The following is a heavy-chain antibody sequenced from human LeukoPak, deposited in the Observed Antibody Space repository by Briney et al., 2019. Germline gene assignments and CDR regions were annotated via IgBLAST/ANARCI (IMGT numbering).Heavy chain of an antibody. Sequence: PGGSLRLSCAASGFTFSTYSMNWVRQAPGKGLEWVSSISTSSTYIYYADSVKGRFTISRDNAKNSLYLQMNSLSAEDTAVYYCARHEPVITLSSYYYGMDVWGPGTTVTVSS. J-gene: IGHJ6*02. D-gene: IGHD1-14*01. CDR1: GFTFSTYS. CDR3: ARHEPVITLSSYYYGMDV. V-gene: IGHV3-21*01. CDR2: ISTSSTYI.